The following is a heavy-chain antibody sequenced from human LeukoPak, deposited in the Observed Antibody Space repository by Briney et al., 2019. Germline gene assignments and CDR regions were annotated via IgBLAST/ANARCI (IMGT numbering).Heavy chain of an antibody. V-gene: IGHV3-15*01. Sequence: GGSLRLSCAASGITFTYAWMNWVRQAPGKGLEWVGRIKTQTEGGTADYVAPVKGRFIISRDDSKDTLYLQMNSLKTEDTAVYYCATGDGYWGQGTLVTVSS. CDR1: GITFTYAW. CDR2: IKTQTEGGTA. CDR3: ATGDGY. J-gene: IGHJ4*02.